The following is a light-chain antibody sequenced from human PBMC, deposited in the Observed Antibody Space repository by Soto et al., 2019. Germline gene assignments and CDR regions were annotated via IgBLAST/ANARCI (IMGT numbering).Light chain of an antibody. CDR3: QQYNNCPT. J-gene: IGKJ3*01. CDR2: GAS. CDR1: QSVSSN. V-gene: IGKV3-15*01. Sequence: EIVMTQSPATLSVSPGERATLSCRASQSVSSNLAWYQQKPGQAPRLLIYGASTRATGIPARSSGSGSGTEYTLNISSLQSEDFAVYYCQQYNNCPTSGPGTKVDVK.